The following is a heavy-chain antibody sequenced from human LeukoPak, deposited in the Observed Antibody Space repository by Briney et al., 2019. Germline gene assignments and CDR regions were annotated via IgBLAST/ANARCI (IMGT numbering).Heavy chain of an antibody. V-gene: IGHV3-7*01. Sequence: GGSLRLSCAASGFTFSDYWMNWVRQAPGKGLEWVANIKQHGNEEYYVDSVKGRSTISRDNAKNSLYLQMNSLRVEDTAVYYCAKDRGSYYGGDFDYWGQGTLVTVSS. CDR1: GFTFSDYW. J-gene: IGHJ4*02. CDR2: IKQHGNEE. CDR3: AKDRGSYYGGDFDY. D-gene: IGHD1-26*01.